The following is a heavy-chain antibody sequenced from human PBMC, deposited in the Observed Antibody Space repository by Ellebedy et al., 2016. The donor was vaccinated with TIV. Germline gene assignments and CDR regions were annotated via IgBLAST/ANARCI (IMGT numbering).Heavy chain of an antibody. CDR1: GLTFSSHA. CDR2: ITESGGNT. J-gene: IGHJ3*01. CDR3: ARDQVGVGPAFDV. D-gene: IGHD3-16*01. Sequence: GESLKISCAASGLTFSSHAISWVRQAPGKGLDWVSSITESGGNTYYADPVKGRFTISRDNSKDTLFLQMNSLRAEDMAIYFCARDQVGVGPAFDVWGQGTMVTVSS. V-gene: IGHV3-23*01.